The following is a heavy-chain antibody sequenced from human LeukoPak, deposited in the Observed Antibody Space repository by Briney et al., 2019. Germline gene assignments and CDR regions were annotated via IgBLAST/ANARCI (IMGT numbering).Heavy chain of an antibody. CDR3: ARLNGDDSSGYYFDY. CDR1: GYTFTSYG. D-gene: IGHD3-22*01. J-gene: IGHJ4*01. CDR2: ISAYNGNT. V-gene: IGHV1-18*01. Sequence: ASVKVSCKASGYTFTSYGISWVRQAPGQGLEWMGWISAYNGNTKYSQKFQGRVTITRDTSASTAYMELTGLRSGDTVMYYCARLNGDDSSGYYFDYWGHGTLVTVSS.